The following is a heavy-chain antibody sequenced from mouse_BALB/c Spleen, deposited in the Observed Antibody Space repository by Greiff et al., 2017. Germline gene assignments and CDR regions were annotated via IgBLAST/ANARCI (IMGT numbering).Heavy chain of an antibody. Sequence: VQLVESGPGLVQPSQSLSITCTVSGFSLTSYGVHWVRQSPGKGLEWLGVIWSGGNTDYNAAFISRLSISKDNSKSHVFFKMNSLQANDTAIYYCAEGMGFADWGQGTLVTVSA. CDR3: AEGMGFAD. V-gene: IGHV2-2*02. CDR2: IWSGGNT. D-gene: IGHD2-3*01. CDR1: GFSLTSYG. J-gene: IGHJ3*01.